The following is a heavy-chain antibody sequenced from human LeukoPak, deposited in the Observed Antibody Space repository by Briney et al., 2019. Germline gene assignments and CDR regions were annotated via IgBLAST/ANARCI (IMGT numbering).Heavy chain of an antibody. J-gene: IGHJ4*02. CDR1: GGTFSSYA. D-gene: IGHD3-22*01. CDR3: ARTTYYYDSSGYYPPLGY. Sequence: ASVKVSCKASGGTFSSYAISWLRQAPGQGLEWMGGIIPIFGTANYAQKFQGRVTITTDESTSTAYMELSSLRSEDTAVYYCARTTYYYDSSGYYPPLGYWGQGTLVTVSS. V-gene: IGHV1-69*05. CDR2: IIPIFGTA.